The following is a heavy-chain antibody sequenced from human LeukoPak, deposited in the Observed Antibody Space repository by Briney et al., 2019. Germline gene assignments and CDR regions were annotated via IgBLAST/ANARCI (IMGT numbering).Heavy chain of an antibody. CDR2: ISGSSSYI. J-gene: IGHJ4*02. Sequence: GSLRLSCAASGFTFSHYSMNWVRQAPGKGLEWVSSISGSSSYIYYADSVKGRFTISRDNARNSLYLQMNSLRAEDTAVYYCAKARTFGGVIVIPDYWGQGTLVTVSS. D-gene: IGHD3-16*02. V-gene: IGHV3-21*04. CDR1: GFTFSHYS. CDR3: AKARTFGGVIVIPDY.